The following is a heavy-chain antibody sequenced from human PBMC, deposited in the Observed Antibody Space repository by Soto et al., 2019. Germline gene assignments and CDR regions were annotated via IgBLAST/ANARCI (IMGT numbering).Heavy chain of an antibody. J-gene: IGHJ6*02. Sequence: SETLSLTCAVYGGSCSCYYWSWIRQPPGKGLEWIGEINHSGSTNYNPSLKSRVTISVDTSKNQFSLKLSSVTAADTAVYYCARGNGAPAAMSYYYYYGMDVWGQGTTVTVSS. CDR3: ARGNGAPAAMSYYYYYGMDV. CDR1: GGSCSCYY. CDR2: INHSGST. V-gene: IGHV4-34*01. D-gene: IGHD2-2*01.